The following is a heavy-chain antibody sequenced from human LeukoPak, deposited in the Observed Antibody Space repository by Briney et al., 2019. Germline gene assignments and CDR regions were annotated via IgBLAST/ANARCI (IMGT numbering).Heavy chain of an antibody. V-gene: IGHV4-39*07. D-gene: IGHD5-18*01. Sequence: SETLSHTCTVSGGSISSSSYYWGWIRQPPGKGLEWIGSIYYSGSTYYNPSLKSRVTISVDTSKNQFSLKLSSVTAADTAVYYCARGDDSYGSLLDYWGQGTLVTVSS. CDR1: GGSISSSSYY. CDR2: IYYSGST. J-gene: IGHJ4*02. CDR3: ARGDDSYGSLLDY.